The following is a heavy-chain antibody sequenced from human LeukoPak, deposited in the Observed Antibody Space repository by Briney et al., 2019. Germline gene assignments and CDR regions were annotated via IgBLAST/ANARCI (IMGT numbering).Heavy chain of an antibody. V-gene: IGHV1-2*04. Sequence: GASVKVPCKASGYTFTGYYMHWVRQAPGQGLEWMGWINPNSGGTNYAQKFQGWVTMTRDTSISTAYMELSRLRSDDTAVYYCARDGYCGGDCYYADYWGQGTLVTVSS. J-gene: IGHJ4*02. CDR2: INPNSGGT. CDR3: ARDGYCGGDCYYADY. CDR1: GYTFTGYY. D-gene: IGHD2-21*02.